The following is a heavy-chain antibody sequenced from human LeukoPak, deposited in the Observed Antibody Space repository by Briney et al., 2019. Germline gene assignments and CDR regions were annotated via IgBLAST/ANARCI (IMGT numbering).Heavy chain of an antibody. CDR2: IWYDGSNK. Sequence: GGSLRLSCVASGFTFSSYGMHWVRQVPGKGLEWVALIWYDGSNKYYSDSVKGRFTISRDNSKNTLYLQMNSLRAEDTAVYYCARSRVGVHFDYWGQGTLVTVSS. CDR3: ARSRVGVHFDY. J-gene: IGHJ4*02. V-gene: IGHV3-33*01. D-gene: IGHD1-26*01. CDR1: GFTFSSYG.